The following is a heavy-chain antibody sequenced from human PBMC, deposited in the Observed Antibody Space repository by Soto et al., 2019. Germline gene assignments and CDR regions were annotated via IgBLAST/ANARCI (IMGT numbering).Heavy chain of an antibody. V-gene: IGHV3-15*07. J-gene: IGHJ4*02. CDR3: TTDPVTMIVVVPSSG. CDR2: IKSKTDGGTT. CDR1: GFTFSNAW. D-gene: IGHD3-22*01. Sequence: GGSQRLSCAASGFTFSNAWMNWVRQAPGKGLEWVGRIKSKTDGGTTDYAAPVKGRFTISRDDSKNTLYLQMNSLKTEDTAVYYCTTDPVTMIVVVPSSGWGQGTLVTVSS.